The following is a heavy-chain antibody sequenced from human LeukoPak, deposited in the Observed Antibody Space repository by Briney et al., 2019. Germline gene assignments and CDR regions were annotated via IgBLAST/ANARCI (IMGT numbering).Heavy chain of an antibody. CDR2: ISWNSGSI. CDR3: AKDGEAYSSSWYDWFDP. V-gene: IGHV3-9*01. Sequence: PGRSLRLSCAASGFTFDDYAMHWVRQAPGKGLEWVSGISWNSGSIGYADSVKGRFTISRDNAKNSPYLQMNSLRAEDTTLYYCAKDGEAYSSSWYDWFDPWGQGTLVTVSS. D-gene: IGHD6-13*01. J-gene: IGHJ5*02. CDR1: GFTFDDYA.